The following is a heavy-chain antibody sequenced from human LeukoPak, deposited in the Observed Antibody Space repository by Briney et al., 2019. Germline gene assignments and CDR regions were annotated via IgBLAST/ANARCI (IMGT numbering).Heavy chain of an antibody. Sequence: SETLSLTCTVSGGSISSYYWSWIRQPAGKGLEWIGRIYTSGSTNYNPSLKSRVTMSVDTSKNQFSLKLSSVTAADTAVYYCARRRVYSGSRAFDIWGQGTMVTVSS. D-gene: IGHD5-12*01. CDR3: ARRRVYSGSRAFDI. CDR2: IYTSGST. J-gene: IGHJ3*02. V-gene: IGHV4-4*07. CDR1: GGSISSYY.